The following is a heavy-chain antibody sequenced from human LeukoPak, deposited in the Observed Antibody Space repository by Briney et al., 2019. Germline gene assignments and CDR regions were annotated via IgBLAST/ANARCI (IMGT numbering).Heavy chain of an antibody. D-gene: IGHD6-13*01. J-gene: IGHJ5*02. CDR2: IRYDGSNK. Sequence: GGSLRLSCAASGFTFSSYGMHWVRQAPGKGLEWVAFIRYDGSNKYYADSVKGRFTISRDNSKNTLYLQMNSLRAEDTAVYYCARGYSSSWEDWFDPWGQGTLVAVSS. CDR1: GFTFSSYG. CDR3: ARGYSSSWEDWFDP. V-gene: IGHV3-30*02.